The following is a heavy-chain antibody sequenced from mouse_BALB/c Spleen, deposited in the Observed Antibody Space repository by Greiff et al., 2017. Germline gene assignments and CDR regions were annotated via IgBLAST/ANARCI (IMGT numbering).Heavy chain of an antibody. J-gene: IGHJ3*01. CDR1: GFSLTSYG. Sequence: QVQLQQSGPGLVQPSQSLSITCTVSGFSLTSYGVHWVRQSPGKGLEWLGVIWSGGSTDYNAAFISRLSISKDNSKSQVFFKMNSLQANDTAIYYCASPYRYEGFAYWGQGTLVTVSA. CDR3: ASPYRYEGFAY. CDR2: IWSGGST. V-gene: IGHV2-2*02. D-gene: IGHD2-14*01.